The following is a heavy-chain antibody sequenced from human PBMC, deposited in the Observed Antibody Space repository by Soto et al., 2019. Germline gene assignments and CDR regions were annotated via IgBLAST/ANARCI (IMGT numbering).Heavy chain of an antibody. V-gene: IGHV1-69*01. CDR1: GGTFSSYA. CDR2: IIPIFGTA. CDR3: ARDRKSSGYPEQFDY. D-gene: IGHD3-22*01. Sequence: QVQLVQSGAEVKKPGSSVNVSCKASGGTFSSYAISWVRQAPGQGLEWMGGIIPIFGTANYAQKLQGRVTNTADQSTRTANMELSSLRSQDTAVYYCARDRKSSGYPEQFDYWGQGTLVTVSS. J-gene: IGHJ4*02.